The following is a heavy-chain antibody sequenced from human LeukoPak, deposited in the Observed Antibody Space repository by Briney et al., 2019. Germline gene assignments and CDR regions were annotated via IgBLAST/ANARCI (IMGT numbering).Heavy chain of an antibody. Sequence: ASVKVSCKASGDCFTRYDINWVRQATGQGLEWMGWMNPNSGNTGYAQKFQGRVTMTRNTSISAAYMELSSLRSEDTAVYYCASSCGGDCYYRAFDIWGQGTMVTVSS. CDR1: GDCFTRYD. V-gene: IGHV1-8*01. CDR2: MNPNSGNT. CDR3: ASSCGGDCYYRAFDI. J-gene: IGHJ3*02. D-gene: IGHD2-21*02.